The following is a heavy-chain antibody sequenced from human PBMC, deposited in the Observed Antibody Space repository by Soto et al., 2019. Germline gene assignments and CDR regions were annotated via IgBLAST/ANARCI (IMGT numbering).Heavy chain of an antibody. CDR2: VIPIFGTA. D-gene: IGHD6-19*01. CDR3: ARDTLKAVAGTRYYYGMDV. V-gene: IGHV1-69*13. CDR1: GGTFSSYA. J-gene: IGHJ6*02. Sequence: GASVKVSCKASGGTFSSYAISWVRQAPGQGLEWMGGVIPIFGTANYAQKFQGRVTITADESTRTAYMKLSSLRSEDTAVYYCARDTLKAVAGTRYYYGMDVWGQGTTVTVSS.